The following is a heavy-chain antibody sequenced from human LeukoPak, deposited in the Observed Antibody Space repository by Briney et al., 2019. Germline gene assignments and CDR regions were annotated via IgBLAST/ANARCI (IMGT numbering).Heavy chain of an antibody. CDR1: GGSISSYY. Sequence: SETLSLTCTVSGGSISSYYWSWIRQPPGKGLEWIGRIYTSGSTNYNPSLKSRVTISVDTSKNQFSLKLSSVTAADTAVYYCAGNYYGSGSYYSEDRYWGQGTLVTVSS. J-gene: IGHJ4*02. CDR2: IYTSGST. D-gene: IGHD3-10*01. V-gene: IGHV4-4*08. CDR3: AGNYYGSGSYYSEDRY.